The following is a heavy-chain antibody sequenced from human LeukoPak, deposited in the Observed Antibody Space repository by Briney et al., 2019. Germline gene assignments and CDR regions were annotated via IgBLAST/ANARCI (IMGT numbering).Heavy chain of an antibody. J-gene: IGHJ4*02. Sequence: GGSLRLSCAASGFTFSSYGMHWVRQAPGKGLEWVAFIRYDGSNKYYADSLKGPFTISRDNSRNTLYLQMNSLRAEDTAVYYCAKSSGFVDFWSGYPHYFDYWGQGTLVTVSS. D-gene: IGHD3-3*01. CDR2: IRYDGSNK. V-gene: IGHV3-30*02. CDR3: AKSSGFVDFWSGYPHYFDY. CDR1: GFTFSSYG.